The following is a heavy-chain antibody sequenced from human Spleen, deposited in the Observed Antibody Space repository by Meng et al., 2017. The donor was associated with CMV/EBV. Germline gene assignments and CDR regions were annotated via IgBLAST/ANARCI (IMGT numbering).Heavy chain of an antibody. CDR1: GGSFSGYY. D-gene: IGHD4-11*01. CDR3: ARDYTPRGFDY. CDR2: IRHSGST. V-gene: IGHV4-34*01. J-gene: IGHJ4*02. Sequence: SETLSLTCAVYGGSFSGYYWSWIRQPPGMGAGVEWKIRHSGSTNYNPSLKRRVTKSVDTSKNQFSLRLSSVTAADTAVYYCARDYTPRGFDYWGQGTLVTVSS.